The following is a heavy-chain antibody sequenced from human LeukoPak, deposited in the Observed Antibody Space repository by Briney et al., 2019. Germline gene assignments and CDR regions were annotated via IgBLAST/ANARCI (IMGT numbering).Heavy chain of an antibody. CDR3: AAAGFSEPYYYYGMDI. CDR1: GGFISSYY. D-gene: IGHD6-13*01. J-gene: IGHJ6*02. Sequence: SETLSLTCTVSGGFISSYYWSWIRQPPGKGLEWIGYIYYSGSTNYNPSLKSRVTISVDTSKNQFSLKLSSVTAADTAVYYCAAAGFSEPYYYYGMDIWGQGTTVTVSS. V-gene: IGHV4-59*01. CDR2: IYYSGST.